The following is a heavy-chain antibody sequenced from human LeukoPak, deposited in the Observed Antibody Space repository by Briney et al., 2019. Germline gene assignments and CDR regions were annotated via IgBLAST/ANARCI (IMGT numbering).Heavy chain of an antibody. Sequence: GGSLRLSCAASGFTFSSFWMHWVRQAPGKGLVWVSGINGDGSSTSYADSVKGRFPISRDNATNTLYLQMNSLRGEDTAVYYCARGGSQYAFDIWGQGTTVTVSS. CDR3: ARGGSQYAFDI. D-gene: IGHD2-15*01. V-gene: IGHV3-74*01. J-gene: IGHJ3*02. CDR1: GFTFSSFW. CDR2: INGDGSST.